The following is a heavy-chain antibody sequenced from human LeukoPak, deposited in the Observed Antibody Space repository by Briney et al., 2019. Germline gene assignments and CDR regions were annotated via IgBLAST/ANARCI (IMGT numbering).Heavy chain of an antibody. CDR1: GFTFSTYS. CDR2: ISSSTSTI. J-gene: IGHJ3*02. CDR3: ARGADDYGDYENAFDI. V-gene: IGHV3-48*04. D-gene: IGHD4-17*01. Sequence: GGSLRLSCAASGFTFSTYSMNWVRQAPGKGLEWVSYISSSTSTIYYADSVKGRFTISRDNAKNSLYLQMNSLRVEDTAVYYCARGADDYGDYENAFDIWGQGTMVTVSS.